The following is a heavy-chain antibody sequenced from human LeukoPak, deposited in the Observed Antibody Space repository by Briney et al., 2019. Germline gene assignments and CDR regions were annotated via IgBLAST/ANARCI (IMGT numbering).Heavy chain of an antibody. J-gene: IGHJ6*03. CDR2: IYYSGST. CDR3: ARVKVRGVRNYYYMDV. V-gene: IGHV4-59*01. CDR1: GGSISSYY. Sequence: SETLSLTCTVSGGSISSYYWSWIRQPPGKGLEWIGYIYYSGSTNYNPSLKSRVTISVDTSKNQFSLKLSSVTAADTAVYYCARVKVRGVRNYYYMDVWGKGTTVTISS. D-gene: IGHD3-10*01.